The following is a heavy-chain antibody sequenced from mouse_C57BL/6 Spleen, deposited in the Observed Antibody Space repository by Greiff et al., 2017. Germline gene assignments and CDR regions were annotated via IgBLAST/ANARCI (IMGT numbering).Heavy chain of an antibody. Sequence: VQLQQPGAELVRPGTSVKLSCKASGYTFTSYWMHWVKQRPGQGLEWIGVIDPSDSYTNYNQKFKGKATLTVDTSSSTAYMQLSSLTSEDSAVYYGARYSNYQAWFAYGGQGTLVTVSA. V-gene: IGHV1-59*01. J-gene: IGHJ3*01. D-gene: IGHD2-5*01. CDR2: IDPSDSYT. CDR3: ARYSNYQAWFAY. CDR1: GYTFTSYW.